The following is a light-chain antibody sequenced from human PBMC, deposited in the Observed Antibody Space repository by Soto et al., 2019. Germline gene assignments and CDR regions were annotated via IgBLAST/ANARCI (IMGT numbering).Light chain of an antibody. CDR1: QSVLYSSTDKNY. Sequence: DIVLTQSPDSLAVSLGERATINCKSSQSVLYSSTDKNYLAWYQQKPGQPPKLLIYWASAWESGAPDRFSGSGSGTDFTLTISSLQAEDVAIYYCQQYYSLPRTFGQGTKVEVK. CDR3: QQYYSLPRT. CDR2: WAS. V-gene: IGKV4-1*01. J-gene: IGKJ1*01.